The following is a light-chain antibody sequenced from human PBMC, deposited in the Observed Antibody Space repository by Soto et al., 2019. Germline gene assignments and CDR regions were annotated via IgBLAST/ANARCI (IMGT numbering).Light chain of an antibody. CDR2: AAS. Sequence: DVQMTQSPSSLSASVGDRVTITCRASQDINSYLAWYQQKPGNAPKSLIYAASSLQTGVPSRFSGSESGTDFPLPIGNLQPEDSATYYCQQYNIYPLTFGGGTKVEIK. J-gene: IGKJ4*01. V-gene: IGKV1D-16*01. CDR3: QQYNIYPLT. CDR1: QDINSY.